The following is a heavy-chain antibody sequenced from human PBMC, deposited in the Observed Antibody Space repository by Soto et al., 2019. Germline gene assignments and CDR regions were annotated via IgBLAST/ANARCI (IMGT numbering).Heavy chain of an antibody. Sequence: SVKVSCKASGGTFSSYIISWVRQAPGQGLEWMGGIIPIFGAATYAQKFQDRVTITAGESTTTAYMELSSLRSEDTAVYFCARAFASNKYWFDPWGQGTLVTVSS. D-gene: IGHD3-16*01. CDR1: GGTFSSYI. CDR3: ARAFASNKYWFDP. V-gene: IGHV1-69*13. J-gene: IGHJ5*02. CDR2: IIPIFGAA.